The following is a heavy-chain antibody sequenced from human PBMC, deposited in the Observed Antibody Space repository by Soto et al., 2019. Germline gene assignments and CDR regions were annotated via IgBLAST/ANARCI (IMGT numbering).Heavy chain of an antibody. Sequence: SETLSLTCAVYGGSFSGYYWSWIRQPPGKGLEWIGEINHSGSTNYNPSLKSRVTISVDTSKNQFSLKLSSVTAADTAVYYCARAPRGYSYGHDYYYYGMDVWGQGTTVTVSS. V-gene: IGHV4-34*01. J-gene: IGHJ6*02. CDR3: ARAPRGYSYGHDYYYYGMDV. CDR2: INHSGST. D-gene: IGHD5-18*01. CDR1: GGSFSGYY.